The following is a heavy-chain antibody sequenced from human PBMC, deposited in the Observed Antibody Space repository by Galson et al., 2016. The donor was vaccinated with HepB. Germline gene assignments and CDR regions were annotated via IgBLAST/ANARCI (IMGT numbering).Heavy chain of an antibody. CDR3: VKGKMSSGSSWHFDY. CDR2: ISASGDTA. J-gene: IGHJ4*02. Sequence: SLRLSCAASGFAFSDYTMNWVRQAPGKGLEWVSTISASGDTAYYADSVKGRFTVSRDNSWNTLYLQMNSLRAEDTAFYYCVKGKMSSGSSWHFDYWGQGTLVTVSS. CDR1: GFAFSDYT. D-gene: IGHD6-13*01. V-gene: IGHV3-23*01.